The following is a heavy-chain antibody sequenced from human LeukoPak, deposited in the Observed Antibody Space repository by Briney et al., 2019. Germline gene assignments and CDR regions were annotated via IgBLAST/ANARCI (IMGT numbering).Heavy chain of an antibody. CDR1: GGSISSSGHY. Sequence: SETLSLTCSVSGGSISSSGHYWSWIRQPPGKGLEWIGSIYNSVRSAYNPSLKSRVTISADTSNNQFSLKLSSVSATDTAIYYCANYLTGTMRDSWGQGTLVTVSS. V-gene: IGHV4-39*01. D-gene: IGHD4-17*01. J-gene: IGHJ4*02. CDR3: ANYLTGTMRDS. CDR2: IYNSVRS.